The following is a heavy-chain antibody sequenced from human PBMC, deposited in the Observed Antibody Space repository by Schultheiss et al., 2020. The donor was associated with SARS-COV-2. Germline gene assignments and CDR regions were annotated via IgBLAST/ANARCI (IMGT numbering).Heavy chain of an antibody. J-gene: IGHJ4*02. CDR1: GYTFTGYY. V-gene: IGHV1-2*02. CDR3: ARDLGVRYFDWLNDYYFDY. D-gene: IGHD3-9*01. Sequence: ASVKVSCKASGYTFTGYYMHWVRQAPGQGLEWMGWINPNSGGTNYAQKFQGRVTMTRDTSISTAYMELSRLRSDDTAVYYCARDLGVRYFDWLNDYYFDYWGQGTLVTVSS. CDR2: INPNSGGT.